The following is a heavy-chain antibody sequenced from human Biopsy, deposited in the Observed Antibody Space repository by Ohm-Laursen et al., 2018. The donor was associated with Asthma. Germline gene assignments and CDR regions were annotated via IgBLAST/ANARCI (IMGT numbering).Heavy chain of an antibody. D-gene: IGHD6-13*01. CDR2: ISSSSLYT. V-gene: IGHV3-11*06. CDR1: GFFFNDYY. J-gene: IGHJ4*02. Sequence: SLRLSCSASGFFFNDYYMAWIRQAPGKGLEWVSHISSSSLYTNYADSVEGRFTISRDNAKNSLYLQMNSLRAEDTAVYYCARVWQLATLDYWGQGTLVTVSS. CDR3: ARVWQLATLDY.